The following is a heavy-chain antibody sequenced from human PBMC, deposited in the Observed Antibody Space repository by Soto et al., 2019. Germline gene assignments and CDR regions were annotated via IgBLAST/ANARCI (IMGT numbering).Heavy chain of an antibody. J-gene: IGHJ4*02. CDR2: ISYSGST. CDR1: GXSIXXXXYX. CDR3: XXXXXXXXXXXXXDY. Sequence: QVQLQESGPGLVKPSQTLSLTCTVSGXSIXXXXYXXXXIRQPXXXXXXWIGFISYSGSTYYNASLKSRXTISXXXXXXXXXXXXXXXXXXXXXXXXXXXXXXXXXXXXXXDYWGQGTLVTVSS. V-gene: IGHV4-30-4*01.